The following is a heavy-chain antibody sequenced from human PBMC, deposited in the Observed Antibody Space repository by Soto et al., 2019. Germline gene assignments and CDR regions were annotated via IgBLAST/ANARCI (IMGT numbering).Heavy chain of an antibody. D-gene: IGHD1-26*01. Sequence: SETLSLTCAVYGGSFSGYYWSWIRQPPGKGLEWIGEINHSGSTNYNPSLKSRVTISVDTSKNQFSLKLSSVTAADTAVYYCARGSRGGSFSTRRYYYFDYWGQGTLVTVSS. CDR1: GGSFSGYY. CDR2: INHSGST. J-gene: IGHJ4*02. CDR3: ARGSRGGSFSTRRYYYFDY. V-gene: IGHV4-34*01.